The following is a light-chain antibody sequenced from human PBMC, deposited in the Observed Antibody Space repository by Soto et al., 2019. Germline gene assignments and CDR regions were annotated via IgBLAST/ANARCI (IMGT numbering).Light chain of an antibody. J-gene: IGKJ1*01. CDR3: QDYTSYSEA. CDR1: QSISRW. V-gene: IGKV1-5*01. Sequence: IKVSKSASTLSASVGDRVTITCRASQSISRWLAWYQQKPGKAPRLLIHDASSLQSGVPSRFSGSGSGTEFTLTIGNLQADDCSSYFFQDYTSYSEAFGEGTKVDIK. CDR2: DAS.